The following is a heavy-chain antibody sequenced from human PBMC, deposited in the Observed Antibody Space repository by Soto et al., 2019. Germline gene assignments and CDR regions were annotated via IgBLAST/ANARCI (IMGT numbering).Heavy chain of an antibody. J-gene: IGHJ3*01. D-gene: IGHD3-3*01. V-gene: IGHV3-15*07. Sequence: EVQLVESGGGLLKPGDSLRLSCTTSGFTFTNVWMNWVRQSQGKGLEWVGRIKSKNDGGTIDYAAPVTGRFTITRDDSTKPVFLQMNSLKTEDTAVYYCTTSGHAAFDYWGQGTMVTVSS. CDR1: GFTFTNVW. CDR3: TTSGHAAFDY. CDR2: IKSKNDGGTI.